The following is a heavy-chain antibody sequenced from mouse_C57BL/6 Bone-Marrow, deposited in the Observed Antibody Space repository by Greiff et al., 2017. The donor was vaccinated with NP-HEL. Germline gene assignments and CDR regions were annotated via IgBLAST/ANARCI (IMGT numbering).Heavy chain of an antibody. D-gene: IGHD2-4*01. J-gene: IGHJ2*01. V-gene: IGHV1-9*01. CDR2: ILPASGST. CDR3: ARYCCDYGY. Sequence: QVQLQQSGAELMKPGASVKLSCKASGYTFTGYWIEWVKQRPGHGLEWIGEILPASGSTNYNEKFKGKATFTADTSSNTAYMQRSSLTADDSVIYYCARYCCDYGYWGQGTTLTVSS. CDR1: GYTFTGYW.